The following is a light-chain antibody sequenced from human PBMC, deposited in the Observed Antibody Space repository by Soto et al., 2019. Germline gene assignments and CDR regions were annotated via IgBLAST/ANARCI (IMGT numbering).Light chain of an antibody. Sequence: IVLTQSPATLSLSPGERATRSCRARQTVSTYLSWYQHKPGQAPRLLIYGASNRATGIPARFSGSGSGTDFTLTISSLEPEDSAVYYCQQRYNWLTFGGGTRVEIK. CDR2: GAS. J-gene: IGKJ4*01. CDR1: QTVSTY. CDR3: QQRYNWLT. V-gene: IGKV3-11*01.